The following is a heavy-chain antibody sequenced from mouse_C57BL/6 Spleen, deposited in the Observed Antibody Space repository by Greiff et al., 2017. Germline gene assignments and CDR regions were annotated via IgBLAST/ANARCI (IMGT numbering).Heavy chain of an antibody. D-gene: IGHD4-1*01. V-gene: IGHV1-26*01. CDR2: INPNNGGT. CDR1: GYTFTDYY. J-gene: IGHJ1*03. CDR3: SRRTANWSYWYFDV. Sequence: EVQLQQSGPELVKPGASVKISCKASGYTFTDYYMNWVKQSHGKSLEWIVDINPNNGGTSYNQKFKGKATLTVDKSSSTAYMELRSLTSEDSAVYYCSRRTANWSYWYFDVWGTGTTVTVSS.